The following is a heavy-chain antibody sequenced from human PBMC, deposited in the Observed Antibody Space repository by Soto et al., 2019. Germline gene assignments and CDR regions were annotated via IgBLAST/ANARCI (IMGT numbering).Heavy chain of an antibody. D-gene: IGHD3-22*01. V-gene: IGHV3-23*01. CDR2: ISGSGANT. Sequence: EVQLLESGGGLVQPGGSLRLSCAASGFSSSTYAMSWVRQAPGKGLEWVSGISGSGANTYYAESVKGRFTISRDYSTNTLFLQMNSLRAEDTALYYCAQGHHISGYYEWLGPWGQGTLVTVSS. J-gene: IGHJ5*02. CDR1: GFSSSTYA. CDR3: AQGHHISGYYEWLGP.